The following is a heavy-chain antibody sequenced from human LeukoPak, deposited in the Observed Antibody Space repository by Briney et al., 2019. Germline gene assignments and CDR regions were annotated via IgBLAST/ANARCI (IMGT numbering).Heavy chain of an antibody. Sequence: ASVKVSCKASGYTFTGYYLHWVRQAPGQGLEWMGWINPKSGGTNYAQKFQGRVTMTRDTSISTAYMEMSRLRSDDTAVYYCARNLWFGESSDAFDMWGQGTMVTVSS. CDR2: INPKSGGT. CDR1: GYTFTGYY. J-gene: IGHJ3*02. CDR3: ARNLWFGESSDAFDM. D-gene: IGHD3-10*01. V-gene: IGHV1-2*02.